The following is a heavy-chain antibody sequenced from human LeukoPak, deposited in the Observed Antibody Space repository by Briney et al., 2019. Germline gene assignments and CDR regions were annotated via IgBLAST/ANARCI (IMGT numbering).Heavy chain of an antibody. CDR1: GYTFTSYD. V-gene: IGHV1-8*01. Sequence: ASVKVSCKASGYTFTSYDINWVRQATGQGPEWMGWMNPNSGKTGYAQKFQGRVTMTWDTSISTAYMDLSSLRSEDTAVYHCARSPTGAFDIWGQGTMVTVSS. J-gene: IGHJ3*02. D-gene: IGHD7-27*01. CDR2: MNPNSGKT. CDR3: ARSPTGAFDI.